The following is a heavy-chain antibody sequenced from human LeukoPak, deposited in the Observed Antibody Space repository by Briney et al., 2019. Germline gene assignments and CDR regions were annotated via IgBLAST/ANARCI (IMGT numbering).Heavy chain of an antibody. CDR2: INTNTGNP. Sequence: ASVKVSCKASGYTFTSYAMNWVRQAPGQGLEWMGWINTNTGNPTYAQGFTGRFVFSLDTSVSTAYLQISSLKAEDTAVYYCARDRSLQGRGYDPDMGYWGQGTLVTVSS. J-gene: IGHJ4*02. CDR1: GYTFTSYA. D-gene: IGHD5-12*01. CDR3: ARDRSLQGRGYDPDMGY. V-gene: IGHV7-4-1*02.